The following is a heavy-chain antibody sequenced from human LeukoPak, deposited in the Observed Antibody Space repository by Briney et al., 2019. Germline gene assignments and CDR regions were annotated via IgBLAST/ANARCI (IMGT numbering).Heavy chain of an antibody. D-gene: IGHD3-10*01. CDR1: GFTFSNYW. J-gene: IGHJ4*02. CDR2: INSDGTTT. CDR3: TRDITLTRGGRSDY. V-gene: IGHV3-74*01. Sequence: GGSLRLSCAASGFTFSNYWMYWVRQAPGKGLVWVSRINSDGTTTNFADSVKSRFTISRDNAKNTVYLQMNSLRAEDTAIYYCTRDITLTRGGRSDYWGQGTLVTVSS.